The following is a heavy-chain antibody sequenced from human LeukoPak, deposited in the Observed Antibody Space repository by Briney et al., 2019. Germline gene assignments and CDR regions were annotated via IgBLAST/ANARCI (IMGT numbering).Heavy chain of an antibody. D-gene: IGHD1-26*01. Sequence: PSETLSLTCTVSGGSISSGDYYWSWVRQAPGKGLEWVSVIYSADSAYYADSVRGRFTISRDNSKNTLYLQMNSLRADDTAVYYCAREVGGGATNYFDYWGQGTLVTVSS. CDR3: AREVGGGATNYFDY. J-gene: IGHJ4*02. CDR1: GGSISSGDYY. CDR2: IYSADSA. V-gene: IGHV3-53*01.